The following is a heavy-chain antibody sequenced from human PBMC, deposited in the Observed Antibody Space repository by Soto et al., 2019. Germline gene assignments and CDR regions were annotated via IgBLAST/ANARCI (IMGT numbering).Heavy chain of an antibody. CDR1: GYTLTELS. D-gene: IGHD3-22*01. J-gene: IGHJ4*02. CDR3: ATDRQQDSSMGY. V-gene: IGHV1-24*01. CDR2: FDPEDGET. Sequence: ASVKVSCKVSGYTLTELSMHWVRQAPGKGLEWMGGFDPEDGETIYAQKFQGRVTMTEDTSTDTAYMELSSLRSEDTAVYYCATDRQQDSSMGYWGQGTLVTAPQ.